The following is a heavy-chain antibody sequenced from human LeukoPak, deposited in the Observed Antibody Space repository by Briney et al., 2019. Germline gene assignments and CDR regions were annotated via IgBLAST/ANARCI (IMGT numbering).Heavy chain of an antibody. CDR2: IYYSGST. Sequence: SETLSLTCTVSGGSNSSYYWSWIRQPPGKGLEWIGYIYYSGSTNYNPSLKSRVTISVDTSKNQFSLKLSSVTAADTAVYYCARAYCGGDCYRGWFDPWGQGTLVTVSS. D-gene: IGHD2-21*02. CDR1: GGSNSSYY. CDR3: ARAYCGGDCYRGWFDP. J-gene: IGHJ5*02. V-gene: IGHV4-59*01.